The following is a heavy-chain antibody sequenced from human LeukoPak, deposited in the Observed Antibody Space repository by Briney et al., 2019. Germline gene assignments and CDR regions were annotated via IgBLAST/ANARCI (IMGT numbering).Heavy chain of an antibody. J-gene: IGHJ3*02. Sequence: ASVKVSCKASGYTFTSYDINWVRQATGQGLEWMGWMNPNSGNTGYAQKFQGRVTMTRNTSISTAYMELSSLRSEDTAVYYCVLPGDSSGWKGSAFDIWGQGTMVTVSS. CDR2: MNPNSGNT. CDR3: VLPGDSSGWKGSAFDI. D-gene: IGHD6-19*01. CDR1: GYTFTSYD. V-gene: IGHV1-8*01.